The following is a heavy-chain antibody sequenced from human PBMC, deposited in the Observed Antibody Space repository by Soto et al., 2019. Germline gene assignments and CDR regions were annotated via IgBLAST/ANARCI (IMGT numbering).Heavy chain of an antibody. CDR3: ARDLAAVTFFDY. CDR2: IGGSGGST. J-gene: IGHJ4*02. CDR1: GFTFSSYA. V-gene: IGHV3-23*01. D-gene: IGHD6-13*01. Sequence: GGSLRLSCAASGFTFSSYAMSWVRQAPGKGLGWVSGIGGSGGSTYYADSVKGRFTISRDDSQNTLYLQMNSLRAEDTAVYYCARDLAAVTFFDYWGQGTLVTVSS.